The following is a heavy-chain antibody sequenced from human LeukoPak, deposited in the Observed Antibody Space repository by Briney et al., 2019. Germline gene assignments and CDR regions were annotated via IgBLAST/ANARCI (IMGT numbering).Heavy chain of an antibody. V-gene: IGHV3-21*01. CDR3: ARLRRNSDRSGYYYYYDY. J-gene: IGHJ4*02. CDR2: INPLASSI. Sequence: GGALRLSCEASGLIFSDYSFNWVRQAPGRGLEGVSSINPLASSIYYADSVKGGFIISRDNAKNSLYLQMDSLRAEDTAFYYCARLRRNSDRSGYYYYYDYWGQGTLVTVSS. D-gene: IGHD3-22*01. CDR1: GLIFSDYS.